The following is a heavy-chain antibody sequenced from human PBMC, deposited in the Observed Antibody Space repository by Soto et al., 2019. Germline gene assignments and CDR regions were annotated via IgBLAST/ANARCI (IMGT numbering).Heavy chain of an antibody. CDR1: GGSFSGYF. V-gene: IGHV4-34*01. CDR3: ARGISLIVEVQRDAPDKYYFDS. Sequence: KPSETLSLTCAVYGGSFSGYFWSWIRQSPGKGLEWIGEVNHIGSTNSNPSLKSRVAVSVDTSKNQISLKLRSVTAADTAVYYCARGISLIVEVQRDAPDKYYFDSWGQGTLVTVS. J-gene: IGHJ4*02. D-gene: IGHD2-15*01. CDR2: VNHIGST.